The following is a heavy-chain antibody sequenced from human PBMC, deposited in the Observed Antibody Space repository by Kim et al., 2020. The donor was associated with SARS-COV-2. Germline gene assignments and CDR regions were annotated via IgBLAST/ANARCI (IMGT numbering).Heavy chain of an antibody. CDR1: GYTFTSYA. J-gene: IGHJ3*02. CDR2: INTNTGNL. Sequence: ASVKVSCKASGYTFTSYAMNWVRQAPGQGLEWMGWINTNTGNLTYAQGFTGRFVFSLDTSVSTAYLQISSLKAEDTAVYYCARTASGNERTNRWPFDIWGQGTMVTVSS. V-gene: IGHV7-4-1*02. CDR3: ARTASGNERTNRWPFDI. D-gene: IGHD1-1*01.